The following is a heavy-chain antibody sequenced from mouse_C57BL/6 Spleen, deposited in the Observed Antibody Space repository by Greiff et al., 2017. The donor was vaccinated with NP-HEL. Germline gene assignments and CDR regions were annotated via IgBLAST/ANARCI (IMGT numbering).Heavy chain of an antibody. CDR2: IHPNSGST. J-gene: IGHJ2*01. CDR1: GYTFTSYW. V-gene: IGHV1-64*01. CDR3: ARSPYGSSFYYFDY. Sequence: QVQLQQPGAELVKPGASVTLSCKASGYTFTSYWMHWVKQRPGQGLEWIGMIHPNSGSTNYNEKFKSKATLTVDTSSSTAYMQLSSLTSEDSAVYYCARSPYGSSFYYFDYWGQGTTLTVSS. D-gene: IGHD1-1*01.